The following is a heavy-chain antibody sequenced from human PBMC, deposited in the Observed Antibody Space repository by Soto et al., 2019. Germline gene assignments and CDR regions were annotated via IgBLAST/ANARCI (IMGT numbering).Heavy chain of an antibody. V-gene: IGHV4-59*01. J-gene: IGHJ4*02. CDR1: AGSLSRYY. CDR2: ISYTVDA. Sequence: HVQLQESGPGLVKPSEPLSLTCSVSAGSLSRYYWGWVRQSPGEGLQWIAHISYTVDASYNPSLKSRVTISLDTSKNQIALRLMSVTAADTAVYYRVGSLMSRAMESFDYWGQGTLVTVTS. CDR3: VGSLMSRAMESFDY. D-gene: IGHD5-18*01.